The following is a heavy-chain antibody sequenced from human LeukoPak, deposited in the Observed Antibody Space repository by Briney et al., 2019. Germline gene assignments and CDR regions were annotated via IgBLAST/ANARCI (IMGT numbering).Heavy chain of an antibody. V-gene: IGHV4-4*07. CDR2: IYNSGST. CDR1: GGSISSYY. J-gene: IGHJ4*02. D-gene: IGHD6-13*01. Sequence: SETLSLTCTVSGGSISSYYRSWIRQPAGKGLEWIGHIYNSGSTNYDPSLKGRVTMSVATSKNQLSLHLSSVTAADTAVYYCARSAFLVTAPGLYYFDYWGQGTLVAVPS. CDR3: ARSAFLVTAPGLYYFDY.